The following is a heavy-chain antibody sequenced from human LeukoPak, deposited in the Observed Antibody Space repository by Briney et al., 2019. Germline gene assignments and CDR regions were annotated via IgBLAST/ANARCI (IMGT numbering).Heavy chain of an antibody. CDR3: ARDGSYGAFDI. CDR1: GGSLSTYY. CDR2: IYYSGST. Sequence: PSETLSLTCTVSGGSLSTYYWSWIRQPPAKGLEWIGYIYYSGSTNYNPSLKTRVTISVDTSKNQFSLKLSSVTAADTAVYYCARDGSYGAFDIWGQGTMVTVSS. D-gene: IGHD1-26*01. J-gene: IGHJ3*02. V-gene: IGHV4-59*01.